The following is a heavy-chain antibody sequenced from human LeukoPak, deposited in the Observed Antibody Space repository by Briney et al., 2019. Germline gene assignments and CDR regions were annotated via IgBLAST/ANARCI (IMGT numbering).Heavy chain of an antibody. V-gene: IGHV4-59*01. J-gene: IGHJ4*02. CDR2: IYYSGST. Sequence: SSETLSLTCTVSGGSISSYYWSWIRQPPGKGLEWIGYIYYSGSTNYNPSLKSRVTISVDTSKNQFSLKLSSVTAADTAVYYCARVISEELAYYDFWSGQLHYFDYWGQGTLVTVSS. D-gene: IGHD3-3*01. CDR1: GGSISSYY. CDR3: ARVISEELAYYDFWSGQLHYFDY.